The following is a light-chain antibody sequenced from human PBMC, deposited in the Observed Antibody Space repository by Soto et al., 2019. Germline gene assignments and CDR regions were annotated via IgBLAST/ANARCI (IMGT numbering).Light chain of an antibody. J-gene: IGKJ1*01. CDR3: QQYNSFPWT. V-gene: IGKV1-13*02. CDR1: QGISSA. Sequence: IQLTQSPSFLSASVGDRVTITCRASQGISSALAWYQQKPGKAPKLLIYDASSLESGVPSRFSGSGSGTEFTLTISSLQPDDFATYYCQQYNSFPWTFGQGTKVDIK. CDR2: DAS.